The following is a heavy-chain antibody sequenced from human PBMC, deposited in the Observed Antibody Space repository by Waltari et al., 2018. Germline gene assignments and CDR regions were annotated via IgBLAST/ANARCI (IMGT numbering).Heavy chain of an antibody. CDR1: GGSISSYY. D-gene: IGHD3-22*01. V-gene: IGHV4-59*01. J-gene: IGHJ4*02. CDR2: IYYSGSP. Sequence: QVQLQESGPGLVKPSETLSLTCTVSGGSISSYYWSWIRQPPGKGLEWIGYIYYSGSPNYNPSLKSRVTRAVDTSKNQFSLKLSSVTAADTAVYYCARLEHYYDSSGYPYFYYFDYWGQGTLVTVSS. CDR3: ARLEHYYDSSGYPYFYYFDY.